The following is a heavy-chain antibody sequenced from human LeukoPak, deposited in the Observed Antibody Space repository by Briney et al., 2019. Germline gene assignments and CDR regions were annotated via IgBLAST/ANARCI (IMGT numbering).Heavy chain of an antibody. Sequence: GGSLRLSCAASGFTFDDYAMHWVRQAPGKGLEWVSLISGDGGSTYYADSVKGRFTISRDNSKNSLYLQMNSLRAEDTAVYYCARDFRYCSGGSCYDGVGFDYWGQGTLVTASS. CDR3: ARDFRYCSGGSCYDGVGFDY. CDR1: GFTFDDYA. J-gene: IGHJ4*02. D-gene: IGHD2-15*01. V-gene: IGHV3-43*02. CDR2: ISGDGGST.